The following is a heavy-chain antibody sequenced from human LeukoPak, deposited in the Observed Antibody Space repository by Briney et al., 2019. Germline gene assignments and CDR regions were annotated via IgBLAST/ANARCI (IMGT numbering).Heavy chain of an antibody. Sequence: GGSLRLSCAASGFTFSSYAMHWVRQAPGKGLEYVSAISSNGGSTYYANSVKGRFTISRGNSKNTLYLQMGSLRAEDMAVYYCARRTCGGDCYTPGYFDLWGRGTLVTVSS. CDR2: ISSNGGST. D-gene: IGHD2-21*02. CDR1: GFTFSSYA. CDR3: ARRTCGGDCYTPGYFDL. J-gene: IGHJ2*01. V-gene: IGHV3-64*01.